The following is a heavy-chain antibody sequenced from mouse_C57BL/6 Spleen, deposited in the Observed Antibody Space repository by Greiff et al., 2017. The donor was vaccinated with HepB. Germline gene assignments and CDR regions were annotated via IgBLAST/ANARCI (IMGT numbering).Heavy chain of an antibody. CDR3: ARKTLVFFDY. D-gene: IGHD6-2*01. CDR2: IYPGSGST. V-gene: IGHV1-55*01. Sequence: QVQLQQPGAELVKPGASVKMSCKASGYTFTSYWITWVKQRPGQGLEWIGDIYPGSGSTNYNEKFKSKATLTVDTSSSTAYMQLSSRTSEDTAVYNWARKTLVFFDYWGQGTTLTVSS. CDR1: GYTFTSYW. J-gene: IGHJ2*01.